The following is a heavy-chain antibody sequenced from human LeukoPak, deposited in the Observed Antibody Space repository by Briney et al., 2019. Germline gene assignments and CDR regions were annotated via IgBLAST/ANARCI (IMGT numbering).Heavy chain of an antibody. J-gene: IGHJ6*02. D-gene: IGHD4-17*01. Sequence: GGSLRLSCAASGFTFNNYWMHWVRQAPGKGLVWVSRINSDGSTTNYADSVKGRFTISRDNSKNTLYLQMNSLRAEDTAVYYCAKETVTTTFVYYYYGMDVWGQGTTVTVSS. CDR2: INSDGSTT. CDR1: GFTFNNYW. V-gene: IGHV3-74*01. CDR3: AKETVTTTFVYYYYGMDV.